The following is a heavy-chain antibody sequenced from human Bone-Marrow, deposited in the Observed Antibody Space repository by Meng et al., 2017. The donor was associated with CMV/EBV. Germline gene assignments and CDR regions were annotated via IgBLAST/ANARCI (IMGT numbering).Heavy chain of an antibody. D-gene: IGHD2-2*03. V-gene: IGHV3-7*03. J-gene: IGHJ6*02. Sequence: GESLKISCAASGFTFSSYWMSWVRQAPGKGLEWVANIKQDGSEKYYVDSVKGRFTISRDNAKNSLYLQMNSLRAEDTAVYYCARYGYCSSSSCYANDYYGMDVWGQGTTVTFSS. CDR3: ARYGYCSSSSCYANDYYGMDV. CDR2: IKQDGSEK. CDR1: GFTFSSYW.